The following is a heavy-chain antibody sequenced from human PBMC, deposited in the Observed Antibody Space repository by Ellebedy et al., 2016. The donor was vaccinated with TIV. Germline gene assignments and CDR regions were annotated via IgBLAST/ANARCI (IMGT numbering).Heavy chain of an antibody. V-gene: IGHV3-11*06. CDR2: ISSSSSHT. CDR3: ARDLAFGGVMVN. Sequence: GESLKISCAASGFTFSDYVMSWIRQAPGKGLEWVSYISSSSSHTNYADSVKGRFTISRDNAKNSLYLQMSSLRAEDTAVYYCARDLAFGGVMVNWGQGTLVTVSS. D-gene: IGHD3-16*01. J-gene: IGHJ4*02. CDR1: GFTFSDYV.